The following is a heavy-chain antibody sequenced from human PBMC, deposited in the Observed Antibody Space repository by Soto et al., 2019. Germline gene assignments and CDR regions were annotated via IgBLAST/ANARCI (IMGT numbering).Heavy chain of an antibody. CDR1: GFTFSSYA. CDR3: AKDLVLGSYYDNSGYFDY. Sequence: EVQLLESGGGLVQPGGSLRLSCAASGFTFSSYAMSWVRQAPGKGLEWVSAISGSGGSTYYADSVKGRFTISRDNSTNTLYLQMNSLRAEDTAVYYCAKDLVLGSYYDNSGYFDYWGQGTLVTVSS. CDR2: ISGSGGST. J-gene: IGHJ4*02. V-gene: IGHV3-23*01. D-gene: IGHD3-22*01.